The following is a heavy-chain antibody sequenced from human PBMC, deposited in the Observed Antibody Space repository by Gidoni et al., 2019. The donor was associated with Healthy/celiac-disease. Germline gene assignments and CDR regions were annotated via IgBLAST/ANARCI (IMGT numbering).Heavy chain of an antibody. CDR2: ISSSSSYI. Sequence: EVQLVESGGGLVKPGGSLRLSCAASGFTFSSYSMNWVRQAPGKGLELFSSISSSSSYIYYADSVKGRFTISRDNAKNSLYLQMNSLRAEDTAVYYCARNGDYGDYPSSIDYWGQGTLVTVSS. D-gene: IGHD4-17*01. J-gene: IGHJ4*02. CDR1: GFTFSSYS. V-gene: IGHV3-21*01. CDR3: ARNGDYGDYPSSIDY.